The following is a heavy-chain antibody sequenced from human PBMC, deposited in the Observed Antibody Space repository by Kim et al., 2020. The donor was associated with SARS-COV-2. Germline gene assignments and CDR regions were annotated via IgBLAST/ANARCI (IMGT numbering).Heavy chain of an antibody. J-gene: IGHJ4*02. Sequence: GGSLRLSCAASGFIFSSYAMSWVRQAPGKGLEWVSGVSGSGGSTYYADSVKGRFTISRDNSKNTLYLQMNSLRAEDTAVYYCAKGRKMFSSAFDYWGQGTLVTVSS. CDR1: GFIFSSYA. CDR2: VSGSGGST. D-gene: IGHD3-10*02. V-gene: IGHV3-23*01. CDR3: AKGRKMFSSAFDY.